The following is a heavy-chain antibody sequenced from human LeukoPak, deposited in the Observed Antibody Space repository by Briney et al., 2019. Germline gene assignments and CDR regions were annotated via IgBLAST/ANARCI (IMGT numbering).Heavy chain of an antibody. CDR2: ISAYNGNT. Sequence: GASVKVSCKASGYTFTSYGISWVRQAPGQGLEWMGWISAYNGNTNYAQKLQGRVTMTTDTSTSTAYMELRSLRSDDTAAYYCARTGRPQMHQRGDAFDIWGQGTMVTVSS. V-gene: IGHV1-18*01. D-gene: IGHD2-2*01. CDR3: ARTGRPQMHQRGDAFDI. CDR1: GYTFTSYG. J-gene: IGHJ3*02.